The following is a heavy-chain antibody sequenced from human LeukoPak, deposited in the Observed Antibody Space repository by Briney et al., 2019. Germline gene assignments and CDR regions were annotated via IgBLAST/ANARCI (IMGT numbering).Heavy chain of an antibody. CDR1: GFTFSDYN. D-gene: IGHD3-3*01. CDR2: ISSSGSTI. V-gene: IGHV3-11*04. CDR3: ASGDFWSGYSAFDY. J-gene: IGHJ4*02. Sequence: PGGSLRLSCAASGFTFSDYNMTWIRQAPGKGLEWVSYISSSGSTIHYADSVKGRFTISRDNARNSLYLQMNSLRAEDTAVYYCASGDFWSGYSAFDYWGQGTLVTVSS.